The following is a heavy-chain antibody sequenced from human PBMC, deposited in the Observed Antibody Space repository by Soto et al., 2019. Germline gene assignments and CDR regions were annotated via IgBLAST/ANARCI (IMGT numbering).Heavy chain of an antibody. CDR3: AKGRYDFWSPYYFDS. Sequence: LRLSCAASGFTFSNHGMHWVRQAPGKGLEWVALIRYDGSNRFYADSVKGRFTISRDNARNSLYLQMDSLRDEDTALYYCAKGRYDFWSPYYFDSWGQGTLVTVSS. J-gene: IGHJ4*02. CDR2: IRYDGSNR. D-gene: IGHD3-3*01. CDR1: GFTFSNHG. V-gene: IGHV3-30*02.